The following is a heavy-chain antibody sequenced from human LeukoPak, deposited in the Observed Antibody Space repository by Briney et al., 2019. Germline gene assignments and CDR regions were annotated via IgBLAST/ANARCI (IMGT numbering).Heavy chain of an antibody. CDR2: IYSGGST. D-gene: IGHD3-22*01. Sequence: PGGSLRLSCAASGFTVSSNYMRWVRQAPGKGLEWVSVIYSGGSTHYADSVKDRFTISRHNSKNTLYLQMNSLRAEDTAVYYCARGSSSGSYYLDYWGQGTLVTVSS. CDR3: ARGSSSGSYYLDY. V-gene: IGHV3-53*04. J-gene: IGHJ4*02. CDR1: GFTVSSNY.